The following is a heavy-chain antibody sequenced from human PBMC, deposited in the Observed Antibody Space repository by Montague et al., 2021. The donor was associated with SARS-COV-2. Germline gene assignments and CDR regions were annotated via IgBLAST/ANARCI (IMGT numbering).Heavy chain of an antibody. D-gene: IGHD1-1*01. CDR1: GFTFSNYW. CDR2: IKQDGSEI. V-gene: IGHV3-7*01. J-gene: IGHJ3*02. Sequence: SRRFSCEASGFTFSNYWLSWVRQAPRMGLEWVANIKQDGSEIYYLDSVKGRFTISRDNSKNSLSLQMNSLRAEDTALYFCARVSEGESNNSQYRAFDIWGQGTMVTVSS. CDR3: ARVSEGESNNSQYRAFDI.